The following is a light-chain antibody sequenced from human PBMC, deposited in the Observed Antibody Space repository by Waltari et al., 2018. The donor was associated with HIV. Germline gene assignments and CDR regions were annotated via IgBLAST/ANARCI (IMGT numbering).Light chain of an antibody. Sequence: QSALTQPPSVSGSPGQSVTISCTGSSDDIGSYNFVSWYQQYPRKAPKLIIFDVNQRPSGFPARFSGAKSGNTASLTISGLQTEDEADYFCCAYAAGHVTYVFGSGTAVAVL. V-gene: IGLV2-11*01. CDR3: CAYAAGHVTYV. CDR2: DVN. CDR1: SDDIGSYNF. J-gene: IGLJ1*01.